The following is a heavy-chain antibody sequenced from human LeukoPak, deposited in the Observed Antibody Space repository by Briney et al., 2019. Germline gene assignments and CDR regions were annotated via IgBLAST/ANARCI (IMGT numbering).Heavy chain of an antibody. V-gene: IGHV1-24*01. CDR3: ATFPGTMVFRVDAFDI. Sequence: GASVKVSCKVSGYTLTELSMHWVRQAPGKGLEWMGGFDPEDGETIYAQKFQGRVTMTEDTSTDTAYMELSSLRSEDTAVYYCATFPGTMVFRVDAFDIWGQGTVVTVSS. CDR1: GYTLTELS. CDR2: FDPEDGET. J-gene: IGHJ3*02. D-gene: IGHD3-10*01.